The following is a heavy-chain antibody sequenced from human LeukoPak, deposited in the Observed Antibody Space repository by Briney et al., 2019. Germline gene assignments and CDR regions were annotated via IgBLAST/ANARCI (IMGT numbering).Heavy chain of an antibody. J-gene: IGHJ4*02. V-gene: IGHV1-18*04. CDR3: ARTRNYGRVSDY. CDR2: ISAYNGNT. CDR1: GYTFTGYY. D-gene: IGHD1-7*01. Sequence: ASVKVSCKASGYTFTGYYMHWVRQAPGQGLEWMGWISAYNGNTNYAQKLQGRVTMTTDTSTSTAYMELRSLRSDDTAVYYCARTRNYGRVSDYWGQGTLVTVSS.